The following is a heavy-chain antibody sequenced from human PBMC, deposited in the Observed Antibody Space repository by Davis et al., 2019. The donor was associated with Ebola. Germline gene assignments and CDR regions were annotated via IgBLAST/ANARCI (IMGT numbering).Heavy chain of an antibody. CDR1: GLTFTNAW. V-gene: IGHV3-23*01. J-gene: IGHJ4*02. D-gene: IGHD1-1*01. CDR2: ITNGGTNT. CDR3: SKEGQTGTLKH. Sequence: PGGSLRLSCSASGLTFTNAWMTWVRQPPGEALEWVSAITNGGTNTYYADSVKGRFTISRDNSKKTVYLQMNSLRAEDTAVYYCSKEGQTGTLKHWGQGTLVTVSS.